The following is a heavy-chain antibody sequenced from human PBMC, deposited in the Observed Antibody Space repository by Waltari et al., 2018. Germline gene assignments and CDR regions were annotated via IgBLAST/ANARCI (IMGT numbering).Heavy chain of an antibody. D-gene: IGHD3-10*01. V-gene: IGHV1-69*02. CDR3: AGGDGGYYYYKMDV. Sequence: QVQLVQSGVEAKTPGSSRRVSCRASGGTFSSDSVNWLRPAPGQGLEWMGRIMPDISETKYAVNVQGRITITADKSTGTVYMELSSLRSDDTAVYYCAGGDGGYYYYKMDVWGQGTTVTVSS. J-gene: IGHJ6*03. CDR2: IMPDISET. CDR1: GGTFSSDS.